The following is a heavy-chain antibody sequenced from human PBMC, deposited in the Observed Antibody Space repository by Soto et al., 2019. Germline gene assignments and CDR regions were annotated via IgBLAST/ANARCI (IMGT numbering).Heavy chain of an antibody. J-gene: IGHJ6*02. CDR2: ISSSSSYT. Sequence: PGGSLRLSCAASGFTFSDYYMSWIRQAPGKGLEWVSYISSSSSYTNYADSVKGRFTISRDNSKSTLYLQMNSLRAEDTVLYYCAKGRSYYYYYGVDVWGQGTTVTVSS. V-gene: IGHV3-11*05. CDR3: AKGRSYYYYYGVDV. CDR1: GFTFSDYY.